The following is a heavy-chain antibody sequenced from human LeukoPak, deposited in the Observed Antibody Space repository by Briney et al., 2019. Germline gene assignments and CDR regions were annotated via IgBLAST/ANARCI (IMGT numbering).Heavy chain of an antibody. Sequence: SETLSLTCTVSGGSISSYYWSWIRQPPGKGLEWIGYIYYSGSTNYNPSLKSRVTISVDTSKNQFSLKLSSVTAADTAVYYCARAGANGIEAAGSLRYWGQGTLVTVSS. V-gene: IGHV4-59*01. J-gene: IGHJ4*02. CDR3: ARAGANGIEAAGSLRY. D-gene: IGHD6-13*01. CDR2: IYYSGST. CDR1: GGSISSYY.